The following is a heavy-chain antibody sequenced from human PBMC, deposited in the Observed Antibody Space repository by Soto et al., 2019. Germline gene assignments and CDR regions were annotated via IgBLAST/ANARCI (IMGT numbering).Heavy chain of an antibody. CDR2: INTYHGNT. D-gene: IGHD6-13*01. V-gene: IGHV1-18*01. CDR1: GYTFINYG. Sequence: QVQLVQSGAELKKPGASVKVSCKASGYTFINYGISWVRQAPGQELEWMGWINTYHGNTKYAQKLQGRVTMTKDTSTSTAYMELTSLRSDDTAVYYCARSPGYSASWGYFYYGMKIWGQGTTVIVSS. J-gene: IGHJ6*02. CDR3: ARSPGYSASWGYFYYGMKI.